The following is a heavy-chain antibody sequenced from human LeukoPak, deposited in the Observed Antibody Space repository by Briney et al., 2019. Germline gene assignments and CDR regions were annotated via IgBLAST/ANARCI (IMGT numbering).Heavy chain of an antibody. J-gene: IGHJ4*02. CDR2: INHSGST. V-gene: IGHV4-34*01. D-gene: IGHD6-13*01. Sequence: SETLSLTCAVYGGSFSGYYWSWIRHPPRKGPEWSGEINHSGSTNYNPSPKSRVTISVDTSKNQLSLKLSSVTAADTAVYYCARGRGAAAGTPGYWGQGTLVTVSS. CDR1: GGSFSGYY. CDR3: ARGRGAAAGTPGY.